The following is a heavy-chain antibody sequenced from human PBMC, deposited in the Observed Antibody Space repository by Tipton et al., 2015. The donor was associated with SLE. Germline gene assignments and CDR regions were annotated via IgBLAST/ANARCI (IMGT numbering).Heavy chain of an antibody. CDR1: GFTFSSYS. CDR3: VRSLQGEGY. J-gene: IGHJ4*02. Sequence: SLRLSCAASGFTFSSYSMNWVRQAPGKGLEWVSSISSSSYIYYADSVKGRFTISRDNANNSLYLQMNSLRAEDTAVYYCVRSLQGEGYWGQGTLVTVSS. CDR2: ISSSSYI. V-gene: IGHV3-21*01. D-gene: IGHD3-16*01.